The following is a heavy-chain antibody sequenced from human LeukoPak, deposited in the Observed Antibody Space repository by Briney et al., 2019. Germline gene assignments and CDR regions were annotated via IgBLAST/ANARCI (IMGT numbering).Heavy chain of an antibody. CDR1: GFTFSSYG. CDR3: ARDKDDYGSGNHWFDP. V-gene: IGHV3-33*01. Sequence: GGSLRLSCAASGFTFSSYGMHWVRQAPGKGLEWVAVIWYDGSNKYYADSVKGRFTISRDNAKNSLYLQMNSLRAEDTAVYYCARDKDDYGSGNHWFDPWGQGTLVTVSS. CDR2: IWYDGSNK. D-gene: IGHD3-10*01. J-gene: IGHJ5*02.